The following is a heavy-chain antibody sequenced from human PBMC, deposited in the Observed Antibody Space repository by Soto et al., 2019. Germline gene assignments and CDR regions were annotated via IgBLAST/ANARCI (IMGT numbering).Heavy chain of an antibody. Sequence: GESLKISCKGSGYSFTSYWIGWVRQMPGKGLEWMGIIYPGDSDTRYSPSFQGQVTISADKSISTSDLQWSILKASDTVLYFCARHNDYSNYYYYGMDVWGQGTTVTVSS. V-gene: IGHV5-51*01. D-gene: IGHD4-4*01. J-gene: IGHJ6*02. CDR2: IYPGDSDT. CDR1: GYSFTSYW. CDR3: ARHNDYSNYYYYGMDV.